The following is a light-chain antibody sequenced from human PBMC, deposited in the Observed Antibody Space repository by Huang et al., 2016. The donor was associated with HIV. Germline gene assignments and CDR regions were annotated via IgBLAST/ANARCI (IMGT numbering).Light chain of an antibody. J-gene: IGKJ4*01. CDR1: QDVNKY. V-gene: IGKV1-33*01. CDR3: QQYDTLPPLT. Sequence: DVQMTQSPSSLSASVGDRVTIACQASQDVNKYLNWYQQKPWKAPRLLIYDEANLEMGVPSRFSGSRSGTDFTLTINGLQPEDIATYYCQQYDTLPPLTFGGGTKVEIK. CDR2: DEA.